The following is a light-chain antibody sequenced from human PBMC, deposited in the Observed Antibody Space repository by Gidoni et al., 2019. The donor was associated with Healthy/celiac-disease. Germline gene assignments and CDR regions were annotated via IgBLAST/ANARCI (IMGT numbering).Light chain of an antibody. J-gene: IGKJ3*01. CDR1: QSVSSY. CDR3: QQSSNWPPFT. Sequence: EIVLAQSPATLSLSPGERATLSCRASQSVSSYLAWYQQKPGQAPRLLNYDASNRATGIPARFDGSGSGTDFTLTISSLEPEDCAVYYCQQSSNWPPFTFGPGTKVEIK. CDR2: DAS. V-gene: IGKV3-11*01.